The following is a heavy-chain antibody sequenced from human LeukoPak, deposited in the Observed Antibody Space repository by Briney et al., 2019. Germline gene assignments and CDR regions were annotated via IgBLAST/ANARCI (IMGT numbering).Heavy chain of an antibody. J-gene: IGHJ5*02. V-gene: IGHV1-2*02. CDR3: GRGNKSFDP. Sequence: GASVNLSCKASGYTFTAYYVHWVRQAPGQGLEWMGWINPNTGGTNYAQKFQGRVTMTKDTSTNAAYMELNKLTSDGTAVYYCGRGNKSFDPWGEGTLVTVSS. CDR2: INPNTGGT. CDR1: GYTFTAYY.